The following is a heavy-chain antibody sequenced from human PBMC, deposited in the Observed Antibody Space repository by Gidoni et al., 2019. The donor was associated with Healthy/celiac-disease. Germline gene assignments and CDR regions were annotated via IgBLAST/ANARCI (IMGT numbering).Heavy chain of an antibody. CDR2: IYYSGST. Sequence: QVQLQESGPGLVKPSETLSLTCPVSGGSISSYYWSWIRQPPGKGLEWIGYIYYSGSTNYNPSLKSRVTISVDTSKNQFSLKLGSVTAADTAVYYCARRGDGYPLDYWGQGTLVTVSS. D-gene: IGHD5-12*01. CDR3: ARRGDGYPLDY. J-gene: IGHJ4*02. CDR1: GGSISSYY. V-gene: IGHV4-59*01.